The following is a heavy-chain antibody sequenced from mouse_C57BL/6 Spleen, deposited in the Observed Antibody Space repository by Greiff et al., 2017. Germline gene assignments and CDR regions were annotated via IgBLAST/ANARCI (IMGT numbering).Heavy chain of an antibody. J-gene: IGHJ3*01. Sequence: VQLQQSGAELVKPGASVKMSCKASGYTFTSYWITWVKQRPGQGLEWIGDIYPGDGSTNYNEKFKSKGTLTVATSSSIAYMQLSSRTSEDSAVYYWARRGYSFAYWGQGTLVTVSA. CDR1: GYTFTSYW. CDR3: ARRGYSFAY. V-gene: IGHV1-55*01. D-gene: IGHD2-3*01. CDR2: IYPGDGST.